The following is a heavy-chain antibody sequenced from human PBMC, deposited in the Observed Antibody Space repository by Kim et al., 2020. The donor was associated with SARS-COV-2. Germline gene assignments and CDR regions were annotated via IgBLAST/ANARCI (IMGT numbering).Heavy chain of an antibody. V-gene: IGHV4-34*01. J-gene: IGHJ6*02. D-gene: IGHD2-21*02. CDR3: ARGRGVVTAGGGYYYGMDV. Sequence: SRVTISVDTSKNQFSLKLSSVTAADTAVYYCARGRGVVTAGGGYYYGMDVWGQGTTVTVSS.